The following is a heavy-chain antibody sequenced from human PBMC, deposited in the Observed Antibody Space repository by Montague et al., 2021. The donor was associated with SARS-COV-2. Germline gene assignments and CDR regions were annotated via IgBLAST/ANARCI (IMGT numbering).Heavy chain of an antibody. V-gene: IGHV6-1*01. CDR3: VRYSGWFYFDF. Sequence: YIDYAPSVRCRLTVNPDASKNEFSLELNYVTPEDTAVYYCVRYSGWFYFDFWGQGTLVTVSS. CDR2: YI. D-gene: IGHD6-19*01. J-gene: IGHJ4*02.